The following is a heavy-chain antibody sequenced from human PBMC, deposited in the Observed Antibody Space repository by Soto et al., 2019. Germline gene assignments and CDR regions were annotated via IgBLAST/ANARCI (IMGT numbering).Heavy chain of an antibody. CDR1: GFTFSDYY. CDR3: ARIPRGCIVGSCYSRAKKNYYYYYMDV. J-gene: IGHJ6*03. Sequence: PGGSLRLSCAASGFTFSDYYMSWIRQAPGKGLEWVSYISSSGSTIYYADSVKGRFTISRDNAKNSLYLQMNSLRAEDTAVYYCARIPRGCIVGSCYSRAKKNYYYYYMDVWGKGTTVTVSS. D-gene: IGHD2-15*01. CDR2: ISSSGSTI. V-gene: IGHV3-11*01.